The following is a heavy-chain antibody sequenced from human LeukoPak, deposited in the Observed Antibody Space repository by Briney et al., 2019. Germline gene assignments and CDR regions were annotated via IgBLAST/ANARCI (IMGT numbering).Heavy chain of an antibody. CDR3: ARDRVAAAGDTDAFDI. D-gene: IGHD6-13*01. J-gene: IGHJ3*02. CDR2: ISSSSSYI. CDR1: GFTFSSYS. V-gene: IGHV3-21*01. Sequence: GGSLRLSCAASGFTFSSYSMNWDRQAPGKGLEWVSSISSSSSYIYYADSVKGRFTISRDNAKNSLYLQMNSLRAEDTAVYYCARDRVAAAGDTDAFDIWGQGTMVTVSS.